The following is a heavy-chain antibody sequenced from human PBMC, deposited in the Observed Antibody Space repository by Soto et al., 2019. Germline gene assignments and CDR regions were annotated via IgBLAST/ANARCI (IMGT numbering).Heavy chain of an antibody. D-gene: IGHD2-15*01. CDR1: GGTFSSYA. V-gene: IGHV1-69*01. CDR3: ARTTGYCSGGSCYASPDYYYYYGMDA. Sequence: QVQLVQSGAEVKKPGSSVKVSCKASGGTFSSYAISWVRQAPGQGLEWMGGIIQIFGTANYAKKFQGRVTITADEATSTAYMELSSLRSEDTAVYYCARTTGYCSGGSCYASPDYYYYYGMDAWGQGTTVTVSS. CDR2: IIQIFGTA. J-gene: IGHJ6*02.